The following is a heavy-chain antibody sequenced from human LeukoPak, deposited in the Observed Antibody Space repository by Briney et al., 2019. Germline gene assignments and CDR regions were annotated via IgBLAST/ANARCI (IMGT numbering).Heavy chain of an antibody. CDR3: AREKQKRIAAAGTYGWFDP. CDR2: INHSGST. CDR1: GGSFSGYY. J-gene: IGHJ5*02. V-gene: IGHV4-34*01. D-gene: IGHD6-13*01. Sequence: SSETLSLTCTVYGGSFSGYYWSWIRQPPGKGLEWIGVINHSGSTNYNPSLKSRVTISVDTSKNQFTLKLSSVTAADTAVYYCAREKQKRIAAAGTYGWFDPWGQGTLVTVSS.